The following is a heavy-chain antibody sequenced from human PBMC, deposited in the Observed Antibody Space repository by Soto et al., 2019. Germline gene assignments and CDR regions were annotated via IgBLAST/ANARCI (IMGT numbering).Heavy chain of an antibody. D-gene: IGHD3-22*01. CDR3: ARGLADYYDSSGYYYGYWFDP. CDR1: GYTFTSYD. V-gene: IGHV1-8*01. J-gene: IGHJ5*02. CDR2: MNPNSGNT. Sequence: QVQLVQSGAEVKKPGASVKVSCKASGYTFTSYDINWVRQATGQGLEWMGWMNPNSGNTGYAQKFQGRVTMTRNTSISTAYMELSSLRSEDTAVYYCARGLADYYDSSGYYYGYWFDPWGQGTLVTVSS.